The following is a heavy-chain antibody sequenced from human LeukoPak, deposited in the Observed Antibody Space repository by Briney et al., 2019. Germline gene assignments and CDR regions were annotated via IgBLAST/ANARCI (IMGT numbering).Heavy chain of an antibody. CDR3: AGLEGRYSTDWFYFFDY. V-gene: IGHV4-4*02. Sequence: SETLSLTCIVSGGSISSLNLWSWLRQPPGKGLEWIGEMYLGGTTNFNPSIKSRVTILIDKSNNQLSLQLTSVTAADTAVYYCAGLEGRYSTDWFYFFDYWVQGALVTVSS. D-gene: IGHD6-19*01. J-gene: IGHJ4*02. CDR1: GGSISSLNL. CDR2: MYLGGTT.